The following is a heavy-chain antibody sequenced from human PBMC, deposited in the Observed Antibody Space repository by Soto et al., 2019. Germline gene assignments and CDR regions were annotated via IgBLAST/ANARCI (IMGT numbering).Heavy chain of an antibody. D-gene: IGHD3-3*01. J-gene: IGHJ4*02. CDR3: TTVPSGKWGDLEWLFQLSDY. CDR1: GFTFSNAW. V-gene: IGHV3-15*07. CDR2: IKSKTDGGTT. Sequence: GGSLRLSCAASGFTFSNAWMNWVRQAPGKGLEWVGRIKSKTDGGTTDYAAPVKGRFTISRDDSKNTLYLQMNSLKTEDTAVYYCTTVPSGKWGDLEWLFQLSDYWGQGTLVTVSS.